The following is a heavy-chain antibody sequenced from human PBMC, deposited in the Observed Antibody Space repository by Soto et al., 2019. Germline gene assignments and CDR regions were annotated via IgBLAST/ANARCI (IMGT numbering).Heavy chain of an antibody. D-gene: IGHD2-15*01. CDR2: ISANNGNT. Sequence: QVQLVQSGAEVKKPGASVKVSCKASGYTFTSYGISWVRQAPGQGLEWMGWISANNGNTKYAQNFQGRVTMTTDTTTSTAYMELRSLRSDDTAVYYCARAYSPGLFDPWGQGTLVTVSS. CDR1: GYTFTSYG. V-gene: IGHV1-18*01. CDR3: ARAYSPGLFDP. J-gene: IGHJ5*02.